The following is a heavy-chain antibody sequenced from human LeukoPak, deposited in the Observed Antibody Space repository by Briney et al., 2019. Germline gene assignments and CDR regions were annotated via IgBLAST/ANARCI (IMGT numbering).Heavy chain of an antibody. Sequence: GGSLRLSCAASGFTFTTHWMSWVRQAPGKGLEWVANTRQDGSDKHYLESVKGRFTISRDNAKNSLYLQMNSLRAEDTAVYYCAKLNWGSGYDYWGQGTLVTVSS. CDR2: TRQDGSDK. CDR3: AKLNWGSGYDY. V-gene: IGHV3-7*03. CDR1: GFTFTTHW. D-gene: IGHD7-27*01. J-gene: IGHJ4*02.